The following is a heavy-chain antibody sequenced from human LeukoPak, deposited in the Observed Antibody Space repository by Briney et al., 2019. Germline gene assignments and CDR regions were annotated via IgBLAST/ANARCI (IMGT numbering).Heavy chain of an antibody. V-gene: IGHV1-24*01. CDR3: ATDPARGSRLYYFDY. J-gene: IGHJ4*02. Sequence: ASVKVSCKVSGYTLTELSMHWVRQAPGKGLEWMGGFDPEDGETIYAQKFQGRVTMTEDTSTDTAYMELSSLRSEDTAVYYCATDPARGSRLYYFDYWGQGTLVTVSS. CDR1: GYTLTELS. CDR2: FDPEDGET. D-gene: IGHD6-13*01.